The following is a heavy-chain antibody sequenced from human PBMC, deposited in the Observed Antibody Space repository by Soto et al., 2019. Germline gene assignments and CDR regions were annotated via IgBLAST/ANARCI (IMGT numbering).Heavy chain of an antibody. V-gene: IGHV3-48*01. CDR1: GFTFSSYS. J-gene: IGHJ6*03. CDR2: ISSSSSTI. D-gene: IGHD3-10*01. CDR3: ARVRRGNIKYYYMDV. Sequence: GGSLRLSCAASGFTFSSYSMNWVRQAPGKGLEWVSYISSSSSTIYYADSVKGRFTISRDNAKNSLYLQMNSLRAEDTAVYYCARVRRGNIKYYYMDVWGKGTTVTVSS.